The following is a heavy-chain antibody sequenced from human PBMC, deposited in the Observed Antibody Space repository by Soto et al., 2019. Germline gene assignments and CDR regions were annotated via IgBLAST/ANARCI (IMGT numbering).Heavy chain of an antibody. CDR2: IYTSGST. CDR1: GGSISSYY. CDR3: ARMNALAREGRVGWFDP. J-gene: IGHJ5*02. Sequence: PSETLSLTCTVSGGSISSYYRSWIRQPAGKGLEWIGRIYTSGSTNYNPSLKSRVTMSVDTSKNQFSLKLSSVTAADTAVYYCARMNALAREGRVGWFDPWGQGTLVTVSS. D-gene: IGHD1-26*01. V-gene: IGHV4-4*07.